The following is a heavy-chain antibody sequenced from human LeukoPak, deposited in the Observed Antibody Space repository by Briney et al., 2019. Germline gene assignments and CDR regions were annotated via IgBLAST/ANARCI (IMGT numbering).Heavy chain of an antibody. CDR2: IIPIFGTA. V-gene: IGHV1-69*13. Sequence: GASVKVSCKASGGTFSSYAISWVRQAPGQGLEWMGGIIPIFGTANYAQKFQGRVTITADESTSTAYMELSSLRPEDTAVYYCARVQQLVLDYWGQGTLVTVSS. CDR3: ARVQQLVLDY. D-gene: IGHD6-6*01. CDR1: GGTFSSYA. J-gene: IGHJ4*02.